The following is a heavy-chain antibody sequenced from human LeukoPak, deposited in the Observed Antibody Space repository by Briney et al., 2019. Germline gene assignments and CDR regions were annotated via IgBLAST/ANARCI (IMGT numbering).Heavy chain of an antibody. CDR2: INPNSGGT. V-gene: IGHV1-2*02. CDR3: ARVGRYCSGGSCYQDAFDI. CDR1: GYTFTGYY. D-gene: IGHD2-15*01. Sequence: GASVKVSCKASGYTFTGYYMHWVRQAPGQGLEWMGWINPNSGGTNYAQKSQGRVTMTRDTSISTAYMELSRLRSDDTAVYYCARVGRYCSGGSCYQDAFDIWGQGTMVTVSS. J-gene: IGHJ3*02.